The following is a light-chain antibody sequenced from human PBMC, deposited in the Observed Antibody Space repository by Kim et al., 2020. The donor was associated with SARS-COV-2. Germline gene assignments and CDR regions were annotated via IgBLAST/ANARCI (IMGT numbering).Light chain of an antibody. CDR3: QQCGSSPWT. CDR1: QSVSSNY. V-gene: IGKV3-20*01. Sequence: EIVLTQSPGTLSLSPGERATLSCRASQSVSSNYLAWYQQKPGQAPRLLIYGASSRATGIPDRFSGSGSGTDFTLTISRLEPEDFAVYYCQQCGSSPWTFGQGTELDIK. CDR2: GAS. J-gene: IGKJ1*01.